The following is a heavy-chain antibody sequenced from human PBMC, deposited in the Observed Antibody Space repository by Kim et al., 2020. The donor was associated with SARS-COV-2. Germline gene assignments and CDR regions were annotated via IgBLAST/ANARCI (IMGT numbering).Heavy chain of an antibody. CDR3: ARGDIVVVPAAYNWFDP. J-gene: IGHJ5*02. CDR2: INPSGGST. D-gene: IGHD2-2*01. Sequence: ASVKVSCKASGYTFTSYYMHWVRQAPGQGLEWMGIINPSGGSTSYAQKFQGRVTMTRDTSTSTVYMELSSLRSEDTAVYYCARGDIVVVPAAYNWFDPWGQGTLVTVSS. CDR1: GYTFTSYY. V-gene: IGHV1-46*01.